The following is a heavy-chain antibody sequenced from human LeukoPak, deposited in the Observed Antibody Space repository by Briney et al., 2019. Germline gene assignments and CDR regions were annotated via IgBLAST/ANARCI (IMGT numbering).Heavy chain of an antibody. D-gene: IGHD1-26*01. CDR3: AKKYSTGLDP. Sequence: PGGSLRLSCAASGFTFNDYEINWVRHLPGKGLEWVSGINWNSVHIVYADSVKGRFTISRDNAKNSLYVQMNSLRADDTAVYYCAKKYSTGLDPWGQGTLVTVSS. CDR2: INWNSVHI. CDR1: GFTFNDYE. V-gene: IGHV3-9*01. J-gene: IGHJ5*02.